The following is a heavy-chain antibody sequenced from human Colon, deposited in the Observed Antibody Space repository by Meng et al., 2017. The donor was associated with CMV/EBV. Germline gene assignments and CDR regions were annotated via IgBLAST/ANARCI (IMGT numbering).Heavy chain of an antibody. Sequence: LSRTCGVYGGSLSGYCWSWIRQPPGKGLGWIGEINHSGSTNYRPSLKSRVTISIDTSKNEFSLKLRSVTAADTAVYYCARSSSGTARDWGQGTLVTVSS. CDR1: GGSLSGYC. V-gene: IGHV4-34*01. D-gene: IGHD3-22*01. CDR3: ARSSSGTARD. CDR2: INHSGST. J-gene: IGHJ1*01.